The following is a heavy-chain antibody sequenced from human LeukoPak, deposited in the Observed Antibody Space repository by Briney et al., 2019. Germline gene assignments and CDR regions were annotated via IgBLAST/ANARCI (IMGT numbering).Heavy chain of an antibody. Sequence: GRSLRLSCAASGFTFDDYAMHWVRQAPGKGLEWVSGISWNSGSIGYADSVKGRFTISRDNAKNSLYLQMNSLRAEDTALYYCAKDTDYGDYRPFDAFDIWGQGTMVTVSS. V-gene: IGHV3-9*01. J-gene: IGHJ3*02. CDR1: GFTFDDYA. CDR3: AKDTDYGDYRPFDAFDI. D-gene: IGHD4-17*01. CDR2: ISWNSGSI.